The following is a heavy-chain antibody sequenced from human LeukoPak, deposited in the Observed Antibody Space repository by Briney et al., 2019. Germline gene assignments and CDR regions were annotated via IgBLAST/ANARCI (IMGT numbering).Heavy chain of an antibody. D-gene: IGHD1-26*01. V-gene: IGHV4-59*01. J-gene: IGHJ3*02. CDR3: ARGPVGATTIGAFAI. CDR1: GGSISSYY. CDR2: IYYSGST. Sequence: SETLSLTCTVSGGSISSYYWRWIRQPPGKGLEWIGYIYYSGSTNYNPSLKSRVTISVDTSKNQFSLKLSSVTAADTAVYYCARGPVGATTIGAFAIWGQGTMVTVSS.